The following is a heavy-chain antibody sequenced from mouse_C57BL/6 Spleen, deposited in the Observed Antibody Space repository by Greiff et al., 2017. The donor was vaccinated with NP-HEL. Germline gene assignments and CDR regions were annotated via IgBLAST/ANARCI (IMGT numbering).Heavy chain of an antibody. J-gene: IGHJ2*01. V-gene: IGHV3-6*01. CDR1: GYSITSGYY. Sequence: EVKVEESGPGLVKPSQSLSLTCSVTGYSITSGYYWNWIRQFPGNKLEWMGYISYDGSNNYNPSLKNRISITRDTSKNQFFLKLNSVTTEDTATYYCASQVYYGSSPFDYWGQGTTLTVSS. D-gene: IGHD1-1*01. CDR3: ASQVYYGSSPFDY. CDR2: ISYDGSN.